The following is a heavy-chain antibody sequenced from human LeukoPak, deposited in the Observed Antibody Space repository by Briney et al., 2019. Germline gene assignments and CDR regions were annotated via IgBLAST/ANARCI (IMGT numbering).Heavy chain of an antibody. J-gene: IGHJ3*02. CDR1: GGTFSSYA. V-gene: IGHV1-69*13. Sequence: SVKVSCKASGGTFSSYAISWVRQAPGQGLEWMGGIIPIFGTANYAQKFQGRVTITADESTSTAYMELSSLRSEDTAVYYCARSPLKTDAFDIWGQGTMVTVSS. CDR2: IIPIFGTA. CDR3: ARSPLKTDAFDI.